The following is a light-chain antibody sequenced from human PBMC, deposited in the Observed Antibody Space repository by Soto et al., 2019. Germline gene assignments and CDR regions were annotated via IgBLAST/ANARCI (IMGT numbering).Light chain of an antibody. Sequence: VIWMTQSPSLLSASIGDRVTISFRMSQGISSYLAWYQQKPGKAPKLLIYDASNLETGVPSRFSGSGSGTDFTFTISSLQPEDIATYYCQQYDNLPITFGQGTRLEIK. CDR3: QQYDNLPIT. V-gene: IGKV1D-8*03. CDR2: DAS. CDR1: QGISSY. J-gene: IGKJ5*01.